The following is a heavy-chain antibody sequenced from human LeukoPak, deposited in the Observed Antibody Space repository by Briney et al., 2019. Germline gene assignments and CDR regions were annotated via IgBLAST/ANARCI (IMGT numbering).Heavy chain of an antibody. D-gene: IGHD2-2*01. CDR3: ARDRLRYCSSTSCPLGY. CDR1: GLTFSSSA. CDR2: ISYDGSNK. J-gene: IGHJ4*02. Sequence: GGSLTLSCAASGLTFSSSAMHWVRQAPGKGLEWVAVISYDGSNKYYPASVKGRVTISKDNSKNTLYLQMNSLRAEDTAVYYCARDRLRYCSSTSCPLGYWGQGTLVTVSS. V-gene: IGHV3-30*04.